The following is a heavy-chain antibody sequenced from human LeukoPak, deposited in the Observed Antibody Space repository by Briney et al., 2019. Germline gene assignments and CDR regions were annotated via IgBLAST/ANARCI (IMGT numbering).Heavy chain of an antibody. CDR3: ARDLEEYCSGGSCSLFDS. Sequence: PGRSLRLSCAASGFTFSSYAMHWVRQAPGKGLEWVSYISSSGSTIYYADSVKGRFTISRDNAKKSLYLQMNSLRAEDTAVYYCARDLEEYCSGGSCSLFDSWGQGTLVTVSS. J-gene: IGHJ4*02. D-gene: IGHD2-15*01. CDR1: GFTFSSYA. V-gene: IGHV3-48*04. CDR2: ISSSGSTI.